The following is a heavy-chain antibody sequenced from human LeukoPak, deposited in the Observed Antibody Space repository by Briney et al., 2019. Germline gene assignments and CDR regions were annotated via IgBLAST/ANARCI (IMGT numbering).Heavy chain of an antibody. J-gene: IGHJ5*02. V-gene: IGHV3-23*01. CDR3: AKEGGIRCYFCWFDP. CDR1: GFPLSTYA. D-gene: IGHD2-2*01. Sequence: AGGSLRLSCAASGFPLSTYAMSWVRQAPGKGLEWVSAISGRGDDTYYADSVKGRFTISRDNSKNTLYLQMNSLRAEDTAVYYCAKEGGIRCYFCWFDPWGQGTLVTVSS. CDR2: ISGRGDDT.